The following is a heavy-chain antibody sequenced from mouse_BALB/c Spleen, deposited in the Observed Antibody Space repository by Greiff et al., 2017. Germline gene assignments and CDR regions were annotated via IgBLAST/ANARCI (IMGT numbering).Heavy chain of an antibody. D-gene: IGHD1-2*01. J-gene: IGHJ4*01. CDR2: IDPENGNT. CDR1: GFNIKDYY. CDR3: ASFHYYGYYAMDY. V-gene: IGHV14-1*02. Sequence: EVQLQQSGAELVRPGALVKLSCKASGFNIKDYYMHWVKQRPEQGLEWIGWIDPENGNTIYDPKFQGKASITADTSSNTAYLQLSSLTSEDTAVYYCASFHYYGYYAMDYWGQGTSVTVSS.